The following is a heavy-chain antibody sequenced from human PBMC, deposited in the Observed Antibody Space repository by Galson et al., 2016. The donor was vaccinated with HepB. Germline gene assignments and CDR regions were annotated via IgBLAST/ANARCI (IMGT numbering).Heavy chain of an antibody. V-gene: IGHV3-11*01. CDR2: ISSASATI. D-gene: IGHD3-10*01. CDR3: ANDQKPRGFDY. Sequence: SLRLSCAASGLTFSDSYMSWIRQPPGRGLEWVACISSASATISYADSVRGRFTISRDNRRSLLFLEMNSLRAEDTALYYCANDQKPRGFDYWGQGTLVTVSS. CDR1: GLTFSDSY. J-gene: IGHJ4*02.